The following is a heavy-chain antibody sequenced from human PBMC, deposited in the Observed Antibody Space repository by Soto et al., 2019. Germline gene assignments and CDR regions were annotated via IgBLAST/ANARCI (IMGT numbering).Heavy chain of an antibody. CDR1: GGTFRSYS. J-gene: IGHJ6*02. Sequence: GGSVKDSCKATGGTFRSYSSSGVGQAPGQGLEWMGGINPISDITNYAQKFQGTVTITADETTSTDYMKLSSLRSNDTAIYYCASPDEGGYPSNHHYYYALDVWGQGTTVTVSS. CDR2: INPISDIT. D-gene: IGHD5-12*01. V-gene: IGHV1-69*01. CDR3: ASPDEGGYPSNHHYYYALDV.